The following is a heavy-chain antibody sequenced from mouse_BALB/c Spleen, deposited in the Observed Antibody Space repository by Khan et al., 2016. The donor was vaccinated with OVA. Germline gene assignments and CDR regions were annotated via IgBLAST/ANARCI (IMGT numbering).Heavy chain of an antibody. CDR3: ARGYFGNYEFVY. CDR2: IFPGTGTT. D-gene: IGHD2-1*01. Sequence: QVQLQQSGAELVKPGASVKLSCKTSGYTFTSYWIQWVKQRPGQGLGWIGQIFPGTGTTHYNENFKGKATLTVDTSSSTAYMQLSGLTSEDSAVYFCARGYFGNYEFVYWGQGTLVTVSP. J-gene: IGHJ3*01. V-gene: IGHV1S132*01. CDR1: GYTFTSYW.